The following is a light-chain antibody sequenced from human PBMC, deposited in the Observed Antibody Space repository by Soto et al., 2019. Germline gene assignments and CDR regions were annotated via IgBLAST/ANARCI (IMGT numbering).Light chain of an antibody. V-gene: IGLV3-21*02. CDR2: GES. J-gene: IGLJ3*02. CDR3: QVWDRSSDHVV. Sequence: SYVVTQPPSVSVAPGQTARITCAANNIGSKSVHWYQQKPGQAPLLVVYGESDRPSGTPERISGFDSGNTATLTISGVEAGDEADYYCQVWDRSSDHVVFGGGTKLTVL. CDR1: NIGSKS.